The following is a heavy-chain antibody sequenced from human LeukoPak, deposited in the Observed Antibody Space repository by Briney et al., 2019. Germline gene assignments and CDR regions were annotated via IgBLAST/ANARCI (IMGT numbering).Heavy chain of an antibody. Sequence: PSETLSLTCTVSGYSITRHYSWAWVRQPPGKGLEWIGRIYTSGSTNYNPSLKSRATISVDTSKNQFSLKLSSVTAADTAVYYCARGSVVRGVTPLDYWGQGTLVTVSS. J-gene: IGHJ4*02. CDR2: IYTSGST. CDR3: ARGSVVRGVTPLDY. D-gene: IGHD3-10*01. CDR1: GYSITRHYS. V-gene: IGHV4-38-2*02.